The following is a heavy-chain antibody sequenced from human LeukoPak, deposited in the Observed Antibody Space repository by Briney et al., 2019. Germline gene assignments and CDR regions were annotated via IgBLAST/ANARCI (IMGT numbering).Heavy chain of an antibody. V-gene: IGHV1-8*01. CDR2: MNPNSGNT. J-gene: IGHJ4*02. CDR3: ARDGYSSGHSQFDY. D-gene: IGHD6-19*01. CDR1: GYTFTSYD. Sequence: ASVKVSCKASGYTFTSYDINWVRQATGQGLEWMGWMNPNSGNTGYAQKFQGRVTMTRNTSISTAYMELSSLRSEDTAVYYCARDGYSSGHSQFDYWGQGTLVTVSS.